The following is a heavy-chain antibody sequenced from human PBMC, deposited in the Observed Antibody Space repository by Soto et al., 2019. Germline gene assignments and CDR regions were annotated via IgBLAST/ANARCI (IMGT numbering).Heavy chain of an antibody. V-gene: IGHV3-23*01. CDR3: AKKDNWNYAYYFDY. CDR1: GFTLSSYA. Sequence: GGSLRLSCAASGFTLSSYAMSWVRQAPGKGLEWVSAISGSGGSTYYADSVKGRFTISRDNSKNTLYLQMNSLRAEDTAVYYCAKKDNWNYAYYFDYWGQGTLVTVSS. D-gene: IGHD1-7*01. CDR2: ISGSGGST. J-gene: IGHJ4*02.